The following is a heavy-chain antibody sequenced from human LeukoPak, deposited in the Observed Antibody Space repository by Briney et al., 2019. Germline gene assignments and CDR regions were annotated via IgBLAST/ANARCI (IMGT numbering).Heavy chain of an antibody. D-gene: IGHD3-16*01. J-gene: IGHJ3*02. CDR2: ISSSSNTI. CDR3: ARDYAYAFDI. CDR1: GFTFSSYS. Sequence: PGGSLRLSRAASGFTFSSYSMNWVRQAPGKGLEWVSYISSSSNTIYHADSVKGRFTISRDNAKNSLYLQMNSLGDEDTAVYYCARDYAYAFDIWGQGTMVTVSS. V-gene: IGHV3-48*02.